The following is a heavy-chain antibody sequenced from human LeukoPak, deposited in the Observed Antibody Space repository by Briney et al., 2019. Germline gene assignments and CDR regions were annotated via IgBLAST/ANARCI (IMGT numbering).Heavy chain of an antibody. D-gene: IGHD5-24*01. CDR3: ARVFRRDGYFDY. J-gene: IGHJ4*02. Sequence: SETLSLTCTVSGGSITEYYWSWIRQPPGEGLEWIGYIFYTGNTNYNPSLKSRVTISVDASKTQFSLQLSSVTAADTAVYYCARVFRRDGYFDYWGQGTLVTVSS. CDR2: IFYTGNT. CDR1: GGSITEYY. V-gene: IGHV4-59*01.